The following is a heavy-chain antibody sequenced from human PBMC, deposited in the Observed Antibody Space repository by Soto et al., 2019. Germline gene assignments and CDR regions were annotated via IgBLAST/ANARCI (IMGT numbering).Heavy chain of an antibody. Sequence: GGSLRLSCAASGFTFSSYGMHWVRQAPGKGLEWVAVIWYDGSNKYYADSVKGRFTISRDNSKNTLYLQMNSLRAEDTAVYYCARSRYYYDSSGPDAFDIWGQGTMVTVS. J-gene: IGHJ3*02. CDR2: IWYDGSNK. CDR1: GFTFSSYG. V-gene: IGHV3-33*01. D-gene: IGHD3-22*01. CDR3: ARSRYYYDSSGPDAFDI.